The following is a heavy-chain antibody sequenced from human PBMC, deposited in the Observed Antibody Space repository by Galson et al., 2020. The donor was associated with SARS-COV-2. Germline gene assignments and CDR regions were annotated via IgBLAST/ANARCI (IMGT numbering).Heavy chain of an antibody. Sequence: QLGESLKISCAASGFTFSNYGMHWVRQAPGKGLEWVAVIWYDGSNKYYADSVKGRFTISRDNSKNTLYLQMNSLRAEDTAVYYCAREGQVGAMVSDAFDIWGQGTMVTVSS. V-gene: IGHV3-33*01. CDR3: AREGQVGAMVSDAFDI. J-gene: IGHJ3*02. CDR2: IWYDGSNK. CDR1: GFTFSNYG. D-gene: IGHD1-26*01.